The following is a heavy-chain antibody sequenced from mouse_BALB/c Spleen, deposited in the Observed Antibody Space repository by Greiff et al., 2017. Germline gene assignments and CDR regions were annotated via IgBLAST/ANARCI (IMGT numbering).Heavy chain of an antibody. J-gene: IGHJ4*01. CDR3: ARHYGYDDYYAMDY. V-gene: IGHV1S81*02. D-gene: IGHD2-2*01. CDR2: INPSNGRT. Sequence: VQLQQPGAELVKPGASVKLSCKASGYTFTSYWMHWVKQRPGQGLEWIGEINPSNGRTNYNEKFKSKATLTVDKSSSTAYMQLSSLTSEDSAVYYCARHYGYDDYYAMDYWGQGTSVTVSS. CDR1: GYTFTSYW.